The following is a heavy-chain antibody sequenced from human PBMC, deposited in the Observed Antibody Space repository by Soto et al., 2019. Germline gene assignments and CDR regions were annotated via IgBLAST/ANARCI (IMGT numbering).Heavy chain of an antibody. CDR1: GFTFSSYA. D-gene: IGHD3-10*01. Sequence: GGSLRLSCAASGFTFSSYAMHWVRQAPGKGLEWVAVISYDGSNKYYADSVKGRFTISRDNSKNTLYLQMNSLRAEDTAVYYCARDDTYYYGSGEGNWFDPWGQGTLVTVSS. CDR2: ISYDGSNK. CDR3: ARDDTYYYGSGEGNWFDP. J-gene: IGHJ5*02. V-gene: IGHV3-30-3*01.